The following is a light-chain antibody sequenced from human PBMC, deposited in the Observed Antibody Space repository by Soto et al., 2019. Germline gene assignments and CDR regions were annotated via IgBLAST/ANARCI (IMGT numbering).Light chain of an antibody. CDR1: SSNIGAGYD. J-gene: IGLJ1*01. CDR2: ANR. CDR3: QSYDSSLIVSKV. Sequence: QSVLTQPPSVSGAPGERVTISCSGSSSNIGAGYDVQWYRQFPGTAPKLIIYANRDRPSGVPDRFSGSKSGTSASLAITGLQAEDEADYYCQSYDSSLIVSKVFGTGTKVTVL. V-gene: IGLV1-40*01.